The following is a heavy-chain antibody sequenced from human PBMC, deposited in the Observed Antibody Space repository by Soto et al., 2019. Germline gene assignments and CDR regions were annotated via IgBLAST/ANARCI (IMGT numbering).Heavy chain of an antibody. V-gene: IGHV4-31*03. CDR3: AGGGPGCSGGSCRRYDY. J-gene: IGHJ4*02. Sequence: QVHLQESGPGLVKPSQTLSLTCTVSGGSISSGGYSWSWIRQPPGKGLEWLGYIYYSGPTYYNPSLKSRVTISVDTSKNQFSLKLSSVTAADTAVYYCAGGGPGCSGGSCRRYDYWGQGTLVTVSS. CDR1: GGSISSGGYS. CDR2: IYYSGPT. D-gene: IGHD2-15*01.